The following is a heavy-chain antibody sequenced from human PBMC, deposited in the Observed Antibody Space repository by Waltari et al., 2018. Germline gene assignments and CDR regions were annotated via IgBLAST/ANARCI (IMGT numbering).Heavy chain of an antibody. Sequence: QMQLQESGPGLVKPSGTLSVTCTVSGDSMSSGDWWSWVRQSPEKGQEWIGQIQRSGRTHYNPSFESRVTISMDSSNNQFSLKVTSTTAADTAVYYCARDRGRGIYLDSWGRGTLVTVSP. V-gene: IGHV4-4*02. J-gene: IGHJ4*02. CDR2: IQRSGRT. D-gene: IGHD2-15*01. CDR1: GDSMSSGDW. CDR3: ARDRGRGIYLDS.